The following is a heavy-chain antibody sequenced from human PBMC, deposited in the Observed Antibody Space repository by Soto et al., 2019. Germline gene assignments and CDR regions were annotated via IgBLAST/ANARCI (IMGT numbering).Heavy chain of an antibody. CDR2: INPSGGST. V-gene: IGHV1-46*01. CDR1: GYTFTSYY. Sequence: QVQLVQSGAEVKKPGASVKVSCKASGYTFTSYYMHWVRQAPGQGLEWMGIINPSGGSTSYAQKSQGRVTMTRDTSTSTVYMELSSLRSEDTAVYYCARAPFRPNGMDVWGQGTTVTVSS. D-gene: IGHD6-6*01. J-gene: IGHJ6*02. CDR3: ARAPFRPNGMDV.